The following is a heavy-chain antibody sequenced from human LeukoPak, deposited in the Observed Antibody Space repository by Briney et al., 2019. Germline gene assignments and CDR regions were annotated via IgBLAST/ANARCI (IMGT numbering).Heavy chain of an antibody. CDR1: GYTFSNYG. J-gene: IGHJ6*03. CDR3: ARGAEGGTSMRNRYYYYYMDV. CDR2: IAAYSSKT. D-gene: IGHD1-1*01. Sequence: ASVKVSCKASGYTFSNYGLNWVRQDPGEGLQWMGRIAAYSSKTDYADKFQGRVTMTTDTSTNTAYLELKTLTSDDTAIYYCARGAEGGTSMRNRYYYYYMDVWGKGITVTVSS. V-gene: IGHV1-18*01.